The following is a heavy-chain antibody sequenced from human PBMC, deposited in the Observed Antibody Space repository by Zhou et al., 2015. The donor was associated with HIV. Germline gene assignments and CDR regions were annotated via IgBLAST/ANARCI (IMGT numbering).Heavy chain of an antibody. Sequence: QVQLVQSGAEVKKPGSSVKVSCKASGGTFSSYAISWVRQAPGQGLEWMGGIIPIFGTANYAQKFQGRVTITADESTSTAYMELSSLRSEDTAVYYCATDEITGYCSSTSCPTALGVYWGQGTLVTVSS. V-gene: IGHV1-69*01. CDR1: GGTFSSYA. CDR3: ATDEITGYCSSTSCPTALGVY. CDR2: IIPIFGTA. J-gene: IGHJ4*02. D-gene: IGHD2-2*01.